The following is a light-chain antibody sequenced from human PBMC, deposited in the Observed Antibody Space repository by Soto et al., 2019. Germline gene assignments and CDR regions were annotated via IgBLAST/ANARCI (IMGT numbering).Light chain of an antibody. V-gene: IGKV1-5*03. Sequence: DIQMTQSPSTLSAFVGDRVTITCRASQSISTSLAWYQQKPGKAPKLLLYLASTLESGVPARFSGSGSATDFTVSISSLQPDDFATYYCQQYGSYSRTFGQGTKVEI. CDR2: LAS. J-gene: IGKJ1*01. CDR3: QQYGSYSRT. CDR1: QSISTS.